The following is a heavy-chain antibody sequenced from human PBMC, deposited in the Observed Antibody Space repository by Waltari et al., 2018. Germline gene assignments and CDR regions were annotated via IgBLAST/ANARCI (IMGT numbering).Heavy chain of an antibody. D-gene: IGHD3-9*01. CDR2: IIPIFGTA. J-gene: IGHJ3*02. Sequence: QVQLVQSGAEVKKPGSSVKVSCKASGGTFSSYAISWVRQAPGQGLERMGGIIPIFGTANDAQKFQGRVTITADKSTSTAYMELSSLRSEDTAVYYCARDGDYDILTGYADAFDIWGQGTMVTVSS. CDR3: ARDGDYDILTGYADAFDI. V-gene: IGHV1-69*14. CDR1: GGTFSSYA.